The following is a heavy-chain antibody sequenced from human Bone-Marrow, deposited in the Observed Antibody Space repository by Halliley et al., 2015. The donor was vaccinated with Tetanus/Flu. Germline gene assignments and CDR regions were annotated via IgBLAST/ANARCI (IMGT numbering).Heavy chain of an antibody. J-gene: IGHJ4*02. CDR1: GFSFNTYA. Sequence: LRLSCAAPGFSFNTYALHWVRQAPGKGLEWVTVISSDGSTKYYGDSVKGRFTISRDNSENTLFLQMNSLRAEDTAVYYCAKEKWIERSYYFDSWGQGTLVTVSS. D-gene: IGHD5-12*01. V-gene: IGHV3-30-3*02. CDR3: AKEKWIERSYYFDS. CDR2: ISSDGSTK.